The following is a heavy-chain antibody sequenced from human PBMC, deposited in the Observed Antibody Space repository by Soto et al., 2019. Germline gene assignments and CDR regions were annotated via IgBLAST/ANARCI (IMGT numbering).Heavy chain of an antibody. CDR1: GFTFSSYG. J-gene: IGHJ6*02. D-gene: IGHD3-3*01. V-gene: IGHV3-33*01. CDR2: IWYDGSNK. CDR3: ARDQEKSDYDFWSGYYTYYYYGMDV. Sequence: PVGSLRLSCAASGFTFSSYGMHWVRQAPGKGLEWVAVIWYDGSNKYYADSVKGRFTISRDNSKNTLYLQMNSLRAEDTAVYYCARDQEKSDYDFWSGYYTYYYYGMDVWGQGTTVTVSS.